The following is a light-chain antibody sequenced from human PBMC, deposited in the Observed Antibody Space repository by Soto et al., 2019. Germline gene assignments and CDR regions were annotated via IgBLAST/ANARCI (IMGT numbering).Light chain of an antibody. J-gene: IGKJ2*01. CDR2: GGS. CDR1: QSVSSN. Sequence: EIVMTQSPATLSVSPGERAALSCRASQSVSSNLAWYQQKPGQAPRLLIYGGSTRATGIPARFSGSGSGTEFTLTLSSLQSEDFAVYYCQQHNNWPYTFGQGTKLEIK. CDR3: QQHNNWPYT. V-gene: IGKV3-15*01.